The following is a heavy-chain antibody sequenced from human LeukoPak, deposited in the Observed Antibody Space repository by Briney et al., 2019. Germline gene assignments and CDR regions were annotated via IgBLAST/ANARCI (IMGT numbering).Heavy chain of an antibody. CDR3: ARYDYYYYMDV. V-gene: IGHV3-48*03. Sequence: GGSLRLSCAASGFTFSSYEMNWVRQAPGKGLEWVSYISSSGSTIYYADSAKGRFTISRDNAKNSLYLQMNSLRAEDTAVYYCARYDYYYYMDVWGKGTTVTVSS. CDR2: ISSSGSTI. CDR1: GFTFSSYE. J-gene: IGHJ6*03.